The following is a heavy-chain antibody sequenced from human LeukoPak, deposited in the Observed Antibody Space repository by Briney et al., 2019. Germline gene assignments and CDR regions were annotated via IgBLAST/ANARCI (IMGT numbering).Heavy chain of an antibody. CDR3: ARGIGSYLKGAVGY. CDR2: ISSSSSYI. Sequence: GSLRLSCAASGFTFSSYSMNWVRQAPGKGLEWVSSISSSSSYIYYADSVKGRFTISRDNAKNSLYLQMNSLRAEDTAVYYCARGIGSYLKGAVGYWGQGTLVTVSS. J-gene: IGHJ4*02. D-gene: IGHD1-26*01. CDR1: GFTFSSYS. V-gene: IGHV3-21*01.